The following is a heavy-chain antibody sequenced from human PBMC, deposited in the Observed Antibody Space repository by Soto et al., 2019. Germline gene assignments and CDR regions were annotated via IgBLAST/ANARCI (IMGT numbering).Heavy chain of an antibody. J-gene: IGHJ6*02. CDR1: GDSISSDNW. D-gene: IGHD2-2*01. CDR3: ARDGSGITTCSYYGMDA. CDR2: IYHSGST. V-gene: IGHV4-4*02. Sequence: QVQLQESGPGLVKPSGTLSLTCAVSGDSISSDNWWSWVRQPPGKGLEWIGEIYHSGSTNYNPSLKSRFTIPLDKSKNHFSRKRSSVTAADTAVYYWARDGSGITTCSYYGMDAWARGPRSPSP.